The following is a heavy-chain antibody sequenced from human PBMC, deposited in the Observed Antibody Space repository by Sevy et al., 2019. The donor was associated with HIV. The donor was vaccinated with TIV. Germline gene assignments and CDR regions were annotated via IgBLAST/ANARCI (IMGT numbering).Heavy chain of an antibody. Sequence: SETLSLTCTVSSDSINTYYWSWIRQPPGKGLEWIGYVYHSGNTNYNPSLKSRVSMSVDTSMNQFSLKVKSVTAADTAVYYCARLRWDLVVVPGATPGCYFDSWGQGTLVTVSS. D-gene: IGHD2-2*02. CDR1: SDSINTYY. V-gene: IGHV4-59*08. CDR2: VYHSGNT. J-gene: IGHJ4*02. CDR3: ARLRWDLVVVPGATPGCYFDS.